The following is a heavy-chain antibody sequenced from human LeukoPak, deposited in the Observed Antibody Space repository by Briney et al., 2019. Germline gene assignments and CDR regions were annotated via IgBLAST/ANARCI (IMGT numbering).Heavy chain of an antibody. CDR2: IIPIFGTA. CDR1: GGTFSSYI. CDR3: ARDLFDRESYDFWSGAHGVLDY. Sequence: SVKVSCKASGGTFSSYIISWVRQAPGQGLEWMGRIIPIFGTANYAQKFQGRVTMTTDTSTSTAYMELRSLRSDDTAVYYCARDLFDRESYDFWSGAHGVLDYWGQGTLVTVSS. D-gene: IGHD3-3*01. V-gene: IGHV1-69*08. J-gene: IGHJ4*02.